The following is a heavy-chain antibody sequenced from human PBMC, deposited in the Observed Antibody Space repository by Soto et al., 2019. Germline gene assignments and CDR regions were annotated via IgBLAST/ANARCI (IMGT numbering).Heavy chain of an antibody. J-gene: IGHJ3*01. D-gene: IGHD1-1*01. V-gene: IGHV3-53*01. CDR2: LYDVDGS. Sequence: ESGGGLIQPGESLRLSCAAFGLTISGKKYVAWVRQAPGKGLEWVSGLYDVDGSFYADSVRGRLTTSSDSSKTTVYLQMNDLRPDDTAVYYCATWHEREHAYDVWGQGTTVTVSS. CDR3: ATWHEREHAYDV. CDR1: GLTISGKKY.